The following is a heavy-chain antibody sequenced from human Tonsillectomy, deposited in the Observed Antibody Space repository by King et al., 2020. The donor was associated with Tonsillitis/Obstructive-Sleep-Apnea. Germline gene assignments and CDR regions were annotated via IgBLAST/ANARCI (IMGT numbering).Heavy chain of an antibody. V-gene: IGHV3-23*04. J-gene: IGHJ5*02. Sequence: VQLVQSGGGLVQPGGSLRLSCAASGFTFSSYAMSWVRQAPGKGLEWVSAISGSGGSTYSADSVKGRFTIPRDNSKTTPDLKINSLGAEDPAVYDCAKGDPVVVVPARWFDPWGQGTLVTVSS. CDR2: ISGSGGST. D-gene: IGHD2-2*01. CDR1: GFTFSSYA. CDR3: AKGDPVVVVPARWFDP.